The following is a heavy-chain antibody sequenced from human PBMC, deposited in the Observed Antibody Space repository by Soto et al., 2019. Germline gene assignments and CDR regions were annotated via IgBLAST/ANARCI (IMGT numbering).Heavy chain of an antibody. CDR2: ILPIFGTA. Sequence: QVQLVQSGAEVKKPGSSVKVYCKASGGTFSSYAISWVRQAPGQGLEWMGGILPIFGTANYAQKFQGRVTITADESTSTAYMELSSLRSEDTAVYYWARGQVGSGYYYYYGMDVWGQGTTVTVSS. V-gene: IGHV1-69*01. J-gene: IGHJ6*02. CDR3: ARGQVGSGYYYYYGMDV. CDR1: GGTFSSYA. D-gene: IGHD6-19*01.